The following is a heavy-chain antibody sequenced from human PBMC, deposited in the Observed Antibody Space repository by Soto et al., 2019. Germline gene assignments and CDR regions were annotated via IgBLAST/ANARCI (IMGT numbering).Heavy chain of an antibody. CDR3: ARAGDIVVVEV. CDR1: GGSFSGYY. Sequence: SETLSLTCAVYGGSFSGYYWSWIRQPPGKGLEWIGEINHSGSTNYNPSLKSRVTISVDTSKNQFSLKLSSVTAADTAVYYCARAGDIVVVEVWGQGTTVTVSS. V-gene: IGHV4-34*01. CDR2: INHSGST. D-gene: IGHD2-15*01. J-gene: IGHJ6*02.